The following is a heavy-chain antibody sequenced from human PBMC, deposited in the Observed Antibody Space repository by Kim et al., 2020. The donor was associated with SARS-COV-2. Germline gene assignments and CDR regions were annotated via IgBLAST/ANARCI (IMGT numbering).Heavy chain of an antibody. CDR1: GFIFSDYT. CDR3: AGGTGGTKVFHI. J-gene: IGHJ3*02. CDR2: IIGSGKTT. Sequence: GGSLRLSCAASGFIFSDYTMRWVRQAPGQGLEWVSSIIGSGKTTFYADSVKGRFTISRDNSKNTLYLQMSSLRVDDTAVYYCAGGTGGTKVFHIWGQGT. D-gene: IGHD3-16*01. V-gene: IGHV3-23*01.